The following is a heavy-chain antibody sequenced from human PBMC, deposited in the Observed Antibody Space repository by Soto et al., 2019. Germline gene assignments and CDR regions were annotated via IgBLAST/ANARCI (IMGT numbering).Heavy chain of an antibody. CDR3: ARDYDYIWGSYRPSDY. CDR1: GFTFSSYS. CDR2: ISSSSSTI. Sequence: EVQLVESGGGLVQPGGSLRLSCAASGFTFSSYSMNWVRQAPGKGLEWVSYISSSSSTIYYADSVKGRFTISRDNAKNSLYLQMNSRRAEDTAVYYCARDYDYIWGSYRPSDYWGQGTLVTVSS. D-gene: IGHD3-16*02. V-gene: IGHV3-48*01. J-gene: IGHJ4*02.